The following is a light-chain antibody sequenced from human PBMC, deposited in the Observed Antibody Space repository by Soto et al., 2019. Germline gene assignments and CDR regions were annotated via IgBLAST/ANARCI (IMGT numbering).Light chain of an antibody. CDR3: MQSTQFPYT. J-gene: IGKJ2*01. V-gene: IGKV2-24*01. CDR1: QSLVHGDGNTY. Sequence: DIVMTQTPLSSPVTLGQPASISCRSSQSLVHGDGNTYLSWLQQRPGQPPRLLIYKISNRFSGVPDRIXGXGAGXXXXXKXXXXXXXDVGVYYCMQSTQFPYTFGQXTKLEIE. CDR2: KIS.